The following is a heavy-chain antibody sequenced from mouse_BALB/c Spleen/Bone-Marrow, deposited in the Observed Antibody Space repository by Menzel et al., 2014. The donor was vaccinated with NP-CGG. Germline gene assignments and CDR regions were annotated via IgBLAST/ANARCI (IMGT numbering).Heavy chain of an antibody. CDR3: AKIYYYGRDY. CDR2: INPSTGYT. J-gene: IGHJ2*01. V-gene: IGHV1-7*01. Sequence: HVQLQESGAELAKPGASVKMSCRASGYTFTNYWMHWAKQRPGQGLEWIGYINPSTGYTEYNQKFKAKATLTADKSSSTAYMQLSSLTSAAVAVYYCAKIYYYGRDYWGQGTTLTVSS. D-gene: IGHD1-1*01. CDR1: GYTFTNYW.